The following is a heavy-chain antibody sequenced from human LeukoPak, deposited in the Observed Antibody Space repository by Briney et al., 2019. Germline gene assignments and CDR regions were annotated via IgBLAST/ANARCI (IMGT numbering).Heavy chain of an antibody. J-gene: IGHJ4*02. Sequence: PGGSLRLSCAASGFTFSSYWMSWVRQAPGKGLEWVANIKQDGSEKYYVDPVKGRFAISRDNAKNSLYLQMNSLRAEDTAVYYCARDHSDQTIFGVVIIGDYWGQGTLVTVSS. CDR1: GFTFSSYW. D-gene: IGHD3-3*01. V-gene: IGHV3-7*01. CDR2: IKQDGSEK. CDR3: ARDHSDQTIFGVVIIGDY.